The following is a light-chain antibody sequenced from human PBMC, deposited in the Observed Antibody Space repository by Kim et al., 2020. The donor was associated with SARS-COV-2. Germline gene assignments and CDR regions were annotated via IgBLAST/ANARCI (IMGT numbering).Light chain of an antibody. CDR2: DAS. J-gene: IGKJ5*01. CDR3: QQRSNWPT. Sequence: SLAPGERSTLSCRACQSVRSYLAWYQQKPGQAPRLLIYDASNRATGIPARFSGSGSGTDFTLTISSLEPEDFAVYYCQQRSNWPTFGQGTRLEIK. V-gene: IGKV3-11*01. CDR1: QSVRSY.